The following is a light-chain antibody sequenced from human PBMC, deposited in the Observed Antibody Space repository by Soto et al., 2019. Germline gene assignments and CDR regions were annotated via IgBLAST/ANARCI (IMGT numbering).Light chain of an antibody. Sequence: DTQMTQSPSSLSASVGDRVTITCQASQDINDSVKWYQKKPGKAPKLMIYGASNLEIGVPSRLGGGGSKTDFTFTVSSLQPEGIATYYWQQYDSLPLTVGEGTRVDIK. CDR1: QDINDS. V-gene: IGKV1-33*01. CDR2: GAS. CDR3: QQYDSLPLT. J-gene: IGKJ4*01.